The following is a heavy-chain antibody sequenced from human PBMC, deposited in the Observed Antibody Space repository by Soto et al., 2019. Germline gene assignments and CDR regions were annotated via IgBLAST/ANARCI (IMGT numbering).Heavy chain of an antibody. Sequence: QVQLVQSGPDLKRPGASMKVSCKASGYTFTSYGISWVRQAPGQGLEWMAWISPLKGRTQYSQKAQGRVTLSTDTSSNTAYMETTTMRVDDTAVYYCAMYYGDRPEYFKHWGQGTLVTVS. CDR3: AMYYGDRPEYFKH. J-gene: IGHJ1*01. CDR1: GYTFTSYG. V-gene: IGHV1-18*04. CDR2: ISPLKGRT. D-gene: IGHD4-17*01.